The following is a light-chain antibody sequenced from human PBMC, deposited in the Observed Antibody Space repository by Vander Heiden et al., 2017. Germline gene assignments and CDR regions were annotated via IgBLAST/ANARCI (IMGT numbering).Light chain of an antibody. CDR3: GTWDTSLSVVV. Sequence: QSVYTQPPSVSAAPGKNVTISCSGSSSNSGSTYVSWYQQLPGTAPKLLIYDNNKRPSGIPDRFSGSKSGTSATLGITGVQTGDEADYYCGTWDTSLSVVVFGGGTKLTVL. CDR2: DNN. V-gene: IGLV1-51*01. J-gene: IGLJ2*01. CDR1: SSNSGSTY.